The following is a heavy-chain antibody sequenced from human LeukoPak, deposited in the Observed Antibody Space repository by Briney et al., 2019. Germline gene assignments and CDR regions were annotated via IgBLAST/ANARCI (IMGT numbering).Heavy chain of an antibody. V-gene: IGHV3-21*01. CDR1: GFTFSTYT. J-gene: IGHJ4*02. CDR3: GRNKVLPY. CDR2: ISSSSTFI. Sequence: GGSLRLSCAASGFTFSTYTMNWVRQAPGKGLEWVSSISSSSTFIYHADSVKGRFTISRDNAKNSLYLQMNSLRAEDTAVYYCGRNKVLPYGGQETRVPVSS.